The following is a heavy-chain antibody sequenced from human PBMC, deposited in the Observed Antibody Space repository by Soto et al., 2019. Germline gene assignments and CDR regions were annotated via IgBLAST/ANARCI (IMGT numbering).Heavy chain of an antibody. J-gene: IGHJ4*02. D-gene: IGHD3-10*01. Sequence: SETLSLTCSVSDGSISTIDPYWGWIRQPPGKGLEYIGIIHYTGTTYYSPSLESRVTILVDTSKSQFSLKLSSVTAADTAVYHCAGWRGGQGYFFDSWRKGALVPVSS. CDR1: DGSISTIDPY. V-gene: IGHV4-39*01. CDR2: IHYTGTT. CDR3: AGWRGGQGYFFDS.